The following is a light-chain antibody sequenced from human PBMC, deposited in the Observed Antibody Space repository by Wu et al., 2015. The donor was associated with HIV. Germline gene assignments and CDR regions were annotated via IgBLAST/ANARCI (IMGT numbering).Light chain of an antibody. Sequence: EIVMTQSPATLSVSPGDRATLSCRASQSVSSNLAWYQQKPGQAPRLLIYAASTRATGIPARFSGSGSGTEFTLTINSMQSEDFAVYYCHQYNNWPYSFGQGTKLEIK. V-gene: IGKV3-15*01. J-gene: IGKJ2*03. CDR3: HQYNNWPYS. CDR1: QSVSSN. CDR2: AAS.